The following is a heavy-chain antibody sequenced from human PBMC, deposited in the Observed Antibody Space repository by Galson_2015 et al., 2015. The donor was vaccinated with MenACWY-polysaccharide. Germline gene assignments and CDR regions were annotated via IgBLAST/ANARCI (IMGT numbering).Heavy chain of an antibody. Sequence: SLRLSCAASGFSFSTYWMHWVRHAPGKGLVWVSRINADGSATGYADSVRGRFTISRDNAKNTLYLEMNSLRAEDTAVYYCTKAGAKLRSCSCCYFHRFQPRGPGTLVTVSS. CDR3: TKAGAKLRSCSCCYFHRFQP. CDR2: INADGSAT. J-gene: IGHJ5*02. CDR1: GFSFSTYW. D-gene: IGHD2-15*01. V-gene: IGHV3-74*01.